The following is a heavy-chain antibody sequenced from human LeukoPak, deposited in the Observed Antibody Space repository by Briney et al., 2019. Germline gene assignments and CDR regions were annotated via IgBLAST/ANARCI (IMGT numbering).Heavy chain of an antibody. D-gene: IGHD3-10*01. CDR2: IYYSGST. V-gene: IGHV4-59*01. CDR1: GGSISSYY. CDR3: ARVPGLYYGSEGHDAFDI. Sequence: SETLSLTCTVSGGSISSYYWSWIRQPPGKGLEWIGYIYYSGSTNYNPSLKSRVTISVDTSKNQFSLKLSSVTAADTAVYYCARVPGLYYGSEGHDAFDIWGQGTLVTVSS. J-gene: IGHJ3*02.